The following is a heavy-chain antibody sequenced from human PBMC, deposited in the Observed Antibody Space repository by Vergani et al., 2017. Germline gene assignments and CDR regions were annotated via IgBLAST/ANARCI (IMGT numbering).Heavy chain of an antibody. CDR1: GGSISSYY. D-gene: IGHD2-21*02. V-gene: IGHV4-4*07. J-gene: IGHJ2*01. Sequence: QVQLPASGPGLVKPSETLSLTCTVSGGSISSYYWSWIRQPAGKGLEWIGRIYTSGSTNYNPSLKSRVTMSVDTSKNQFSLKLSSVTAADTAVYYCARTGHTEYCGGDCYSFWYFDLWGRGTLVTVSS. CDR2: IYTSGST. CDR3: ARTGHTEYCGGDCYSFWYFDL.